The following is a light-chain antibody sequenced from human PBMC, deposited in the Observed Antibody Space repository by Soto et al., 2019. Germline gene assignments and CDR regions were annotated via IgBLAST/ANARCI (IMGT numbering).Light chain of an antibody. CDR3: QHYNSYSEA. J-gene: IGKJ1*01. CDR2: KAS. Sequence: DLQMTQSPSTLSASLGDSVTITCRASQSMSSWLAWYQQKPGKAPKLLIYKASTLKSGVPSRFSGSGSGTELNLTISRLQPDDFATYYCQHYNSYSEACGQGTKVDIK. V-gene: IGKV1-5*03. CDR1: QSMSSW.